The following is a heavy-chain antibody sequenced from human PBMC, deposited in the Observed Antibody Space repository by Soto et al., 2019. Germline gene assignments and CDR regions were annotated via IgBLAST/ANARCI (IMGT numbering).Heavy chain of an antibody. D-gene: IGHD6-13*01. CDR3: ATRPPGATWYGVFDY. V-gene: IGHV4-59*11. CDR1: GASLSNRY. CDR2: VYHSGAT. Sequence: SETLSLTCTVSGASLSNRYWSWIRQSPGKGPEWIGYVYHSGATNYNPSLETRVTISLDSSKNQFSLKLNSVTAADTAVYYCATRPPGATWYGVFDYWSQGTLVTVSS. J-gene: IGHJ4*02.